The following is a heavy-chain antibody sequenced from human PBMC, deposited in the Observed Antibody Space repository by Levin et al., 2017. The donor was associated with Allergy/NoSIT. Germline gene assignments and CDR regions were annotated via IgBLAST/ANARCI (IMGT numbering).Heavy chain of an antibody. CDR2: IRSKANSYAT. CDR1: GFTFSGSA. V-gene: IGHV3-73*01. CDR3: TRLAYGSGSFHNDY. J-gene: IGHJ4*02. D-gene: IGHD3-10*01. Sequence: GESLKISCAASGFTFSGSAMHWVRQASGKGLEWVGRIRSKANSYATAYAASVKGRFTISRDDSKNTAYLQMNSLKTEDTAVYYCTRLAYGSGSFHNDYWGQGTLVTVSS.